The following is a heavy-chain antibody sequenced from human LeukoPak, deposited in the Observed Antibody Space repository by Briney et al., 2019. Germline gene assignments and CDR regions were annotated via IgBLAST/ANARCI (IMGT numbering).Heavy chain of an antibody. V-gene: IGHV3-23*01. D-gene: IGHD6-13*01. CDR1: GFTFSSYA. CDR2: ISGSGDST. J-gene: IGHJ4*02. CDR3: AKTRPLDSSSWSHGDY. Sequence: GGSLRLSCAASGFTFSSYAMSWVRQAPGKGLEWVSAISGSGDSTYYGDSVEGRFTISRDNSKNTLYLQMSSLRAEDTAVYYCAKTRPLDSSSWSHGDYWGQGTLVTVSS.